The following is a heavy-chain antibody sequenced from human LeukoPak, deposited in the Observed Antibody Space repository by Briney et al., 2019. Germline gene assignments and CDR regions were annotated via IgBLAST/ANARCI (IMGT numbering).Heavy chain of an antibody. CDR3: ARGSTHYYDSGGYYSPNFDY. CDR1: GGSISSGGYY. Sequence: SETLSLTCTISGGSISSGGYYWSWIRQHPGKGLEWIGYIYYSGSTYYNPSLKSRVTISVDTSKNQFSLKLSSVTAADTAVYYCARGSTHYYDSGGYYSPNFDYWGQGTLVTVSS. J-gene: IGHJ4*02. CDR2: IYYSGST. V-gene: IGHV4-31*03. D-gene: IGHD3-22*01.